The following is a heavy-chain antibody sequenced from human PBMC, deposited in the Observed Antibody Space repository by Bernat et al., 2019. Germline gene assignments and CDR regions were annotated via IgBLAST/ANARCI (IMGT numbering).Heavy chain of an antibody. CDR2: IYSGGAT. CDR3: DSATWDTAMVTSWFDT. CDR1: EFSVSTNY. J-gene: IGHJ5*02. D-gene: IGHD5-18*01. Sequence: EVLLVESGGGVVQPGGSLRLSCAASEFSVSTNYMSWVRQAPGKGLEWVSVIYSGGATDYGESVKGRFTISRDISKNSLHLQMNSLRVEDTAVYYCDSATWDTAMVTSWFDTWGQGTLVTVSS. V-gene: IGHV3-66*02.